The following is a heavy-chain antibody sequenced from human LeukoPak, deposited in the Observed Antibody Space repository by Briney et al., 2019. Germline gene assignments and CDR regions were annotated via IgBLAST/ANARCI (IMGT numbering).Heavy chain of an antibody. CDR3: ARAGIVGAKKAFDI. CDR1: GGTFSSYA. J-gene: IGHJ3*02. CDR2: IIPIFGTA. Sequence: SVKVSCKASGGTFSSYAIRWVRQAPGQGLEWMGGIIPIFGTANYAQKFQGRVTITTEEPTSTAYMELSSLRSEDTVVYCCARAGIVGAKKAFDIWGQGTMVTVSS. D-gene: IGHD1-26*01. V-gene: IGHV1-69*05.